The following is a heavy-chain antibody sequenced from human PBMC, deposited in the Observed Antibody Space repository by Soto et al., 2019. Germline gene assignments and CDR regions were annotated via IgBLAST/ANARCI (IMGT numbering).Heavy chain of an antibody. CDR3: ARDRQFWGGSYVVFAYKYGMDV. J-gene: IGHJ6*02. CDR2: VWYDGSNQ. CDR1: GFTFSSYG. Sequence: QVQLVESGGGVVQPGGSLRLFCAASGFTFSSYGMHWVRQAPGKGLQWVALVWYDGSNQYYADSVKGRFTISRDNSKNTLHLQLNSLGAEDTAVYFCARDRQFWGGSYVVFAYKYGMDVWAQGTTVTVSS. D-gene: IGHD3-3*01. V-gene: IGHV3-33*01.